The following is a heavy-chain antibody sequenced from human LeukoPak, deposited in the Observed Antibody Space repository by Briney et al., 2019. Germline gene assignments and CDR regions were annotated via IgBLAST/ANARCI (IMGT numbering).Heavy chain of an antibody. CDR2: INHTGST. CDR1: GGSFNGYY. J-gene: IGHJ4*02. V-gene: IGHV4-34*01. CDR3: ARQPGRERWLQSYFDY. Sequence: KTSETLSLTCAVYGGSFNGYYWSWIRQPPGKGLEWIGEINHTGSTNYNPSLKSRVTISVDTSKNQFSLKLSSVTAADTAVYYCARQPGRERWLQSYFDYWGQGTLVTVSS. D-gene: IGHD5-24*01.